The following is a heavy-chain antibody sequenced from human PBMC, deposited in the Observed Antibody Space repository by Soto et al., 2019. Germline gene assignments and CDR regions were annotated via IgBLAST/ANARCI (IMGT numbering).Heavy chain of an antibody. CDR1: GCTFNEYY. CDR3: ARGPRRDGYKDIDS. CDR2: ISGSSSSR. V-gene: IGHV3-11*06. J-gene: IGHJ4*02. Sequence: PGGSLRLSCAASGCTFNEYYMSWIRQAPGKGLEWVSSISGSSSSRKYADSVRGRFTISRDYAKNSLYLQMNSLRVEDTALYLCARGPRRDGYKDIDSWGQGTLVTV. D-gene: IGHD1-1*01.